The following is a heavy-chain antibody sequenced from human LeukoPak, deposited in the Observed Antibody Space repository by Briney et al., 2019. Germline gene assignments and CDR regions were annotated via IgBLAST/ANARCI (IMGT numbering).Heavy chain of an antibody. Sequence: PGGSLRLSCAASGFTFSRYSMNWVRQAPGKGLEWVSTISSTSSYIYYTDSVKGRFTVSRDNAKNSLFLQMDNLRADDTAVYYCARVGLDDYGDYFDYWGPGSLVTVSS. CDR1: GFTFSRYS. CDR3: ARVGLDDYGDYFDY. CDR2: ISSTSSYI. D-gene: IGHD4-17*01. J-gene: IGHJ4*02. V-gene: IGHV3-21*01.